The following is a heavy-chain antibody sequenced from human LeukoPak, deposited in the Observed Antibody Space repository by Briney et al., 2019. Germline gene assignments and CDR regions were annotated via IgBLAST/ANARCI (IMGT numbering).Heavy chain of an antibody. CDR2: ISAYNGNT. V-gene: IGHV1-18*01. Sequence: ASVKVSCKASGYTFTSYGISWVRQAPGQGLEWMGWISAYNGNTNYAQKLQGRVTMTTDTSTSTAYMELRSLRSDDTAVYYCARDPGRRWLQLMNAFDIWGQGTMVTVSS. CDR3: ARDPGRRWLQLMNAFDI. J-gene: IGHJ3*02. D-gene: IGHD5-24*01. CDR1: GYTFTSYG.